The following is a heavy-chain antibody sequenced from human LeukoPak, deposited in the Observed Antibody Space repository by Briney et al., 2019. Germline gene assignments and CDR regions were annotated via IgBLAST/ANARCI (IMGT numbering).Heavy chain of an antibody. D-gene: IGHD3-10*01. J-gene: IGHJ4*02. Sequence: PGGSLRLSCAASGFTFSDYYMSWIRQAPGKGLEWVSYISSSGSTIYYADSVKGRFTISRDNAKNSLYLQMNSLRAEDTAVYYCARDARFGEPNFDYWGQGTLVTVSS. CDR1: GFTFSDYY. V-gene: IGHV3-11*01. CDR3: ARDARFGEPNFDY. CDR2: ISSSGSTI.